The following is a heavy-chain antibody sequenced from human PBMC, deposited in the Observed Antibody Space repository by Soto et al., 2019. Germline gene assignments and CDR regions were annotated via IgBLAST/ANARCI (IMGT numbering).Heavy chain of an antibody. V-gene: IGHV3-30-3*01. D-gene: IGHD3-9*01. Sequence: QVQLVESGGGVVQPGRSLRLSCAASGFTFSSYAMHWVRQAPGKGLEWVAVISYDGSNKYYADSVKGRFTISRDNSKNTLYLQMNSLRAEDTAVYYCARVRLRYFDFRGRGAYFDYWGQGTLVTVSS. CDR3: ARVRLRYFDFRGRGAYFDY. CDR1: GFTFSSYA. J-gene: IGHJ4*02. CDR2: ISYDGSNK.